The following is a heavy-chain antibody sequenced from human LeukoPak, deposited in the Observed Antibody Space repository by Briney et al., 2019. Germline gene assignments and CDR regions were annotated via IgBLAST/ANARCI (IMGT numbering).Heavy chain of an antibody. J-gene: IGHJ4*02. Sequence: QAGGSLRLSCAASGFTFSSYSMSWVRQAPGKGLEWVANIKQDGSVKQYVDSIKGRFTISRDNAKNTLYLQMDSLRVEDTAVYYCARFSRVEWSFWGQGTLVTVSS. D-gene: IGHD3-3*01. V-gene: IGHV3-7*01. CDR1: GFTFSSYS. CDR3: ARFSRVEWSF. CDR2: IKQDGSVK.